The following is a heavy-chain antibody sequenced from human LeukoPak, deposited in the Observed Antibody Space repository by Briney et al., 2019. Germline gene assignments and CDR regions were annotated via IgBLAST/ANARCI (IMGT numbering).Heavy chain of an antibody. V-gene: IGHV4-59*01. D-gene: IGHD3-3*01. Sequence: SETLSLTCTVSGGSISTYYWSWIRQPPGKGLEWIGYIYYSGSTNYNPSLKRRVTISVDTTKNHFALKLSSVTAADTAVYYCAGTLGDFWSGYYYFDYWGQGTLVTVSS. CDR2: IYYSGST. CDR1: GGSISTYY. J-gene: IGHJ4*02. CDR3: AGTLGDFWSGYYYFDY.